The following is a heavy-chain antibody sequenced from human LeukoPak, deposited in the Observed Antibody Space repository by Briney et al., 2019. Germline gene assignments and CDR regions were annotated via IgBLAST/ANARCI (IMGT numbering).Heavy chain of an antibody. V-gene: IGHV4-59*01. CDR3: ARDPPSWGGSFDY. D-gene: IGHD2-2*01. Sequence: SETLSLTCTVSGGSISSYCWGWIRQPPGKGLEWIGYIYYSGSTNYNPSLKSRVTISVDTSKNQFSLKLSSVTAADTAVYYCARDPPSWGGSFDYWGQGTLVTVSS. CDR2: IYYSGST. CDR1: GGSISSYC. J-gene: IGHJ4*02.